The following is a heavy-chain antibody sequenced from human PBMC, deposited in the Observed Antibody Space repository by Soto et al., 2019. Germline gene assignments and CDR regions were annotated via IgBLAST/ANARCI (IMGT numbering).Heavy chain of an antibody. CDR3: ARVPDV. V-gene: IGHV4-30-2*01. CDR1: GGSFNGYS. J-gene: IGHJ6*02. Sequence: PSETLSLTCAVYGGSFNGYSWTWIRQPPGKGLEWIGYIYHSGSTYYNPSLKSRVTISVDRSKNQFSLKLNSVTAADTAVYYCARVPDVWGQGTTVTVSS. CDR2: IYHSGST.